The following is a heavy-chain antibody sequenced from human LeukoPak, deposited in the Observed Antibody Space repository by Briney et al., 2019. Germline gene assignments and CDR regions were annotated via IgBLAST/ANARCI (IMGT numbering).Heavy chain of an antibody. D-gene: IGHD1-1*01. Sequence: SETLSLPCAVSAYSISSSYYWGWIRQAPGKGLEWIGNIHHTGTTYYNPSLKSRVTISLDASKNQFSLRLPSVTAADTAVYYCARDLSGGTFDYWGQGTLVTVSS. J-gene: IGHJ4*02. CDR1: AYSISSSYY. V-gene: IGHV4-38-2*02. CDR2: IHHTGTT. CDR3: ARDLSGGTFDY.